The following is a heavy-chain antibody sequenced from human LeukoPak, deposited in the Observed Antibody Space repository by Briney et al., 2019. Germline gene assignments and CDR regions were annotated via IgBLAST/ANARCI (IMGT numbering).Heavy chain of an antibody. D-gene: IGHD6-19*01. Sequence: GGSLRLSCAASGFTFSSYAMHWVRQAPGKGLEYVSAISSNGGSTYYANSVKGRFTISRDNSKNTLYLQMNSLRAEDTAVYYCARAGLAVAGRGRLDYWGQGTLVTVSS. CDR1: GFTFSSYA. CDR2: ISSNGGST. V-gene: IGHV3-64*01. J-gene: IGHJ4*02. CDR3: ARAGLAVAGRGRLDY.